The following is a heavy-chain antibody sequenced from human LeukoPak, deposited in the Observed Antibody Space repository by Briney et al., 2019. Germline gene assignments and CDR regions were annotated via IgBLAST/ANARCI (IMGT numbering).Heavy chain of an antibody. Sequence: GGSLRLSCAASGFTFDDYGMSWVRQAPGKGLEWVSGINWNGGSTGYADSVKGRFTISRDNAKNSLYLQMNSLRAEDTAVYYCATPTYSSGWDYYYYGMDVWGQGTTVTVSS. J-gene: IGHJ6*02. CDR2: INWNGGST. D-gene: IGHD6-19*01. CDR3: ATPTYSSGWDYYYYGMDV. V-gene: IGHV3-20*04. CDR1: GFTFDDYG.